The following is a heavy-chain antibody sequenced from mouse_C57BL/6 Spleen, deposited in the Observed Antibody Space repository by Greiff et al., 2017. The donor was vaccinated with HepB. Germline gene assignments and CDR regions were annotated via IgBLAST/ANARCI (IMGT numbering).Heavy chain of an antibody. D-gene: IGHD1-1*01. CDR2: INPNNGGT. J-gene: IGHJ3*01. Sequence: EVQLQQSGPELVKPGASVKISCKASGYTFTDYYMNWVKQSHGKSLEWIGDINPNNGGTSYNQKFKGKATLTVDKSSSTAYMELRSLTSEDSAVYYCARGYGSSYDWFAYWGQGTLVTVSA. CDR3: ARGYGSSYDWFAY. V-gene: IGHV1-26*01. CDR1: GYTFTDYY.